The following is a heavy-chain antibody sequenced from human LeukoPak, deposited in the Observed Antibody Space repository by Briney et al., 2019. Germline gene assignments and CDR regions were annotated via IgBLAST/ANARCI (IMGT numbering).Heavy chain of an antibody. V-gene: IGHV3-30*18. CDR3: AKDRGSGPHYYYGMDV. CDR1: GFTFSSYG. Sequence: GRSLILSCAASGFTFSSYGIHWVRQSPGKGLEWVAVVSYLGDDQFYAESVKGRFTISRDNSKKTVFLQMNSLRGEDTAIYYCAKDRGSGPHYYYGMDVWGRGTTVIVSS. D-gene: IGHD2-15*01. CDR2: VSYLGDDQ. J-gene: IGHJ6*02.